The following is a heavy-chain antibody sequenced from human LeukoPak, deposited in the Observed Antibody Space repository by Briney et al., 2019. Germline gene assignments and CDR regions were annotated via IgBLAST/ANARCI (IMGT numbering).Heavy chain of an antibody. CDR3: AKDRRLRYFDWHFDY. J-gene: IGHJ4*02. CDR2: ISGSGGST. CDR1: GFTFSSYA. V-gene: IGHV3-23*01. Sequence: GGSLRLSCAPSGFTFSSYAMSWVRQAPGKGLEWVSAISGSGGSTYYADSVKGRFTISRDNSKNTLYLQMNSLRAKDTAVYYCAKDRRLRYFDWHFDYWGQGTLVTVSS. D-gene: IGHD3-9*01.